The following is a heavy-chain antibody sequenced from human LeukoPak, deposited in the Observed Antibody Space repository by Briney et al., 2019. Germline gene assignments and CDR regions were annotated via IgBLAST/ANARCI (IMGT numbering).Heavy chain of an antibody. D-gene: IGHD5-18*01. CDR3: LVDTAMVTGNWFDP. Sequence: GGSLRLSCAASGFTFSDYYMSWIRQAPGKGLEWVSYISSSGSTIYYADSVKGRFTISRDNAKNSLYLQMNSLRAEDTAVYYCLVDTAMVTGNWFDPWGQGTLVTVAS. CDR2: ISSSGSTI. V-gene: IGHV3-11*01. CDR1: GFTFSDYY. J-gene: IGHJ5*02.